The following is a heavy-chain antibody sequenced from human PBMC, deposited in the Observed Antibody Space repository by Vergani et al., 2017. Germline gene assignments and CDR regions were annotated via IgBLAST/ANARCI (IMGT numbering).Heavy chain of an antibody. Sequence: EVQLVESGGGLVQPGGSLRLSCAASGFTFSSYDMHWVRQATGKGLEWVSAIGTAGDTYYPGSVKGRFTISRENAKNSLYLQMNSLRAGDTAVYYCARGRRRSIVVVPAAQFDYWGQGTLVTVSS. CDR2: IGTAGDT. CDR3: ARGRRRSIVVVPAAQFDY. D-gene: IGHD2-2*01. V-gene: IGHV3-13*01. J-gene: IGHJ4*02. CDR1: GFTFSSYD.